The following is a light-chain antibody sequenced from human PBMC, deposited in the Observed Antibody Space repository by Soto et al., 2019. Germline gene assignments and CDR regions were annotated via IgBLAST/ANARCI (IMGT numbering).Light chain of an antibody. CDR2: GTS. CDR3: QQYDSSPWT. V-gene: IGKV3-20*01. J-gene: IGKJ1*01. Sequence: EIVLTQSPGTLSLSPGERATLSCRASQSVSRSYLAWHQQKPGQAPRLLIYGTSSRATGIPDRFSGSGSATDFTLIISRLEPEDFAVYYCQQYDSSPWTYGQGTKVEIK. CDR1: QSVSRSY.